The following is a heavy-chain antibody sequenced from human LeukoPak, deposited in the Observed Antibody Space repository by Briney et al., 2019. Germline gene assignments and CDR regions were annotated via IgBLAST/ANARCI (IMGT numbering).Heavy chain of an antibody. V-gene: IGHV1-69*13. J-gene: IGHJ5*02. Sequence: ASVKVSCKASGGTFSSYAISWVRQAPGQGLEWMGGIIPIFGTANYAQKFQGRVTITADESTSTAYMELSSLRSEDTAVYYCASGRLWFGELMANWFDPWGQGTLVTVSS. CDR3: ASGRLWFGELMANWFDP. CDR2: IIPIFGTA. D-gene: IGHD3-10*01. CDR1: GGTFSSYA.